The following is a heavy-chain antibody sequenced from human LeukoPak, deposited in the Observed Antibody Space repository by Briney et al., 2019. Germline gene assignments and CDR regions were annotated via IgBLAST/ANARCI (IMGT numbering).Heavy chain of an antibody. J-gene: IGHJ4*02. D-gene: IGHD3-10*01. CDR2: ITSSSSYI. CDR1: GFSFSSYH. CDR3: AKDDAWLRFGE. Sequence: GGSLRLSCAASGFSFSSYHMNWVRQAPGKGLEWVSSITSSSSYIYYADSVKGRFTISRDNSKNTLYLEVISLTAEDTAVYYCAKDDAWLRFGEWSQGTLVTVSS. V-gene: IGHV3-21*04.